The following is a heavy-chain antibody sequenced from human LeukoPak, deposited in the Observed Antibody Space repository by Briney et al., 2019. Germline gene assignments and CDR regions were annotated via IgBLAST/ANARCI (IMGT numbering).Heavy chain of an antibody. J-gene: IGHJ5*02. CDR2: INHSGST. D-gene: IGHD3-10*01. CDR1: GGSFSVYY. V-gene: IGHV4-34*01. Sequence: SETLSLTRAVYGGSFSVYYGSWIRQPPGKGLEWIGEINHSGSTNYNPSLKSRVTISVDTSKNQFSLKLSSVTAADTAVYYCARGRSGSYSYPSRFDPWGQGTLVTVSS. CDR3: ARGRSGSYSYPSRFDP.